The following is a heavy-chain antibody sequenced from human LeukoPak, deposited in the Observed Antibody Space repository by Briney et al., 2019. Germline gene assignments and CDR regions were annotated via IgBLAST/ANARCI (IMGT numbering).Heavy chain of an antibody. V-gene: IGHV1-46*01. CDR2: INPSGGST. D-gene: IGHD3-16*01. CDR3: ARGGKVITFGGVPRDY. Sequence: ASVKVSCKASGYTFTSYYMHWVRQAPGQGLEWMGIINPSGGSTSYAQKFQGRVTMTRDMSTSTVYMELSSLRSEDTAVYYCARGGKVITFGGVPRDYWGQGTLVTVSS. CDR1: GYTFTSYY. J-gene: IGHJ4*02.